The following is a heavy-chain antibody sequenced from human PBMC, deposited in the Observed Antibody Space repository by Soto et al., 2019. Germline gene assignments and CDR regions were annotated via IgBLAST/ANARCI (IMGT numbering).Heavy chain of an antibody. Sequence: PSETLSLTCTVSGVSIASGDYYWNWTRQPPGKGLEWIGNIDYSGNTYYNPSLKSRVTISLDTSKNQFSLKLRSVTAADTAVYYCASFGVASMNWFDPWGQGTLVTVSS. CDR3: ASFGVASMNWFDP. CDR2: IDYSGNT. CDR1: GVSIASGDYY. D-gene: IGHD3-3*01. J-gene: IGHJ5*02. V-gene: IGHV4-30-4*01.